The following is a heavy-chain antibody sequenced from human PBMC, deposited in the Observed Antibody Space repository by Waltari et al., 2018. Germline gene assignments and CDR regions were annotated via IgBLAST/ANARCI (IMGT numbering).Heavy chain of an antibody. V-gene: IGHV1-2*02. CDR3: ASTLAYSSSWYMYYMDV. CDR1: GYPFTGYY. D-gene: IGHD6-13*01. J-gene: IGHJ6*03. Sequence: QVQLVQSGAEVKKPGASVKVSCTDSGYPFTGYYMHWVRPAHGQGLEWMGWINPNSGGTNYAQKFQGRVTMTRDTSISTAYMELSRLRSDDTAVYYCASTLAYSSSWYMYYMDVWGKGTTVTVSS. CDR2: INPNSGGT.